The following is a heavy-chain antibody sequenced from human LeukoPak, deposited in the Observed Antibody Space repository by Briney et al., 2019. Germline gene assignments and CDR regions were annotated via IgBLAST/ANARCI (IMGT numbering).Heavy chain of an antibody. V-gene: IGHV1-69*01. Sequence: SVKVSCKASGGTFSSYAISWVRQAPGQGLEWMGGIIPIFWTANYAHKFQGRVTITADESTNTPYMELSSLRSADTAAYYCAREGRIVGATTHYYMDVWGKGTTVTVSS. D-gene: IGHD1-26*01. CDR1: GGTFSSYA. CDR3: AREGRIVGATTHYYMDV. J-gene: IGHJ6*03. CDR2: IIPIFWTA.